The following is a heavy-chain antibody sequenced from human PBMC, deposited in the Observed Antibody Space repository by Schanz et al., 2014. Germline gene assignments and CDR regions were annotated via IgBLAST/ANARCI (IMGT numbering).Heavy chain of an antibody. CDR2: INQSGDT. CDR3: ARLYCSTPGCYVSPNGFAKDY. V-gene: IGHV4-34*01. D-gene: IGHD2-2*01. Sequence: QVQLQQWGAGLLKPSETLSLTCAVSGGSFSGYYWSWIRQPPDTGLEWIGEINQSGDTNYNPSLKSRVPISVDTPNNQFPLKLRSVTAADTAVYYCARLYCSTPGCYVSPNGFAKDYWGQGTLVTVSS. CDR1: GGSFSGYY. J-gene: IGHJ4*02.